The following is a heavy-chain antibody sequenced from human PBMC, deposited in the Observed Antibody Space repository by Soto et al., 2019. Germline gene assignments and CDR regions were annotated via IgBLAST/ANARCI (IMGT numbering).Heavy chain of an antibody. CDR3: ARVRATGAAFDI. Sequence: SDTLSLTCDVFGGSYSVSYWSWIRQPPGKGLEWIGEINHSGSTNYNPSLKSPVTISVDTSKNQFSLKLSSVTAADTAVYYCARVRATGAAFDIWGQGKMVT. D-gene: IGHD5-12*01. J-gene: IGHJ3*02. CDR1: GGSYSVSY. V-gene: IGHV4-34*01. CDR2: INHSGST.